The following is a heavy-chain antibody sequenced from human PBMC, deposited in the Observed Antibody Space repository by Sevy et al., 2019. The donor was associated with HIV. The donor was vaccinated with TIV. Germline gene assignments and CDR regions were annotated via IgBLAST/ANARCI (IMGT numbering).Heavy chain of an antibody. CDR1: GYTLTKLS. Sequence: ASVEVSCKVSGYTLTKLSIHWVRQAPGKGLEWMGEFAPQYGETIYAQRFQGRLTMTEDTSPDTAFMELSSLTSEDTAIYYCTTVGLRYYSGSSSYQGDWFDPWGQGTLVTVSS. V-gene: IGHV1-24*01. D-gene: IGHD2-15*01. J-gene: IGHJ5*02. CDR2: FAPQYGET. CDR3: TTVGLRYYSGSSSYQGDWFDP.